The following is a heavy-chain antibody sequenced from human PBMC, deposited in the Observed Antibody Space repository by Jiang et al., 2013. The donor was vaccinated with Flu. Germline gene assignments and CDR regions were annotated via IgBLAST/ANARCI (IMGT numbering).Heavy chain of an antibody. CDR3: TRGDPPYHYGSGNYYHDY. J-gene: IGHJ4*02. CDR2: VSGGSSSI. V-gene: IGHV3-48*02. Sequence: WVRHGVHGGGVEWVSYVSGGSSSIFYADSVRGRFTISRDNAKNSLYLQMNSLRDEDTAVYYCTRGDPPYHYGSGNYYHDYWGQGNLVTVSS. D-gene: IGHD3-10*01.